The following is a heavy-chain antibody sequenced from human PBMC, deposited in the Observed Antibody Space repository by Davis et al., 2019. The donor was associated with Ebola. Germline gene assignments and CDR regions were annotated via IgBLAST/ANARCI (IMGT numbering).Heavy chain of an antibody. V-gene: IGHV3-11*04. CDR2: ISSSGSTI. D-gene: IGHD6-19*01. CDR3: ARNLDSSGWYPLLDY. J-gene: IGHJ4*02. Sequence: GGSLRLSCAVYGGSFSSYYWSWIRQAPGKGLEWVSYISSSGSTIYYADSVKGRSTISRDNAKNSLYLQMNSLRAEDTAVYYCARNLDSSGWYPLLDYWGQGTLVTVSS. CDR1: GGSFSSYY.